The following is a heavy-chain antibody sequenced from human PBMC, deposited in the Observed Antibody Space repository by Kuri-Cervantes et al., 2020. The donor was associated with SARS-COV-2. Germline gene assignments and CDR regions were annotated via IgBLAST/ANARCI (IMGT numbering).Heavy chain of an antibody. J-gene: IGHJ4*02. Sequence: SETLSLTCAVYGGSFSGYYWSWIRQPPGKGLEWIGEINHSGSTNYNPSLKSRVTISVDTSKNQFSLKLSSVTAADTAVYYCARDGVKDDYGFSSYWGQGTLVTVSS. CDR3: ARDGVKDDYGFSSY. CDR1: GGSFSGYY. CDR2: INHSGST. V-gene: IGHV4-34*01. D-gene: IGHD4-17*01.